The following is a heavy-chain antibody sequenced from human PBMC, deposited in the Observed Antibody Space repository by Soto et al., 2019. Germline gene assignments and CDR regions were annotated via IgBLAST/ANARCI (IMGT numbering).Heavy chain of an antibody. Sequence: GGSLSLSCAASGFSFSSYGMEWVSLAPGKGLEWVAATTYDGGIKHYVDSVKGRFTISRDNSKSTLYLQMNSLRVEDTATYYCAGALENPYFYYGLNVWGQGTTATVSS. CDR1: GFSFSSYG. CDR3: AGALENPYFYYGLNV. J-gene: IGHJ6*02. V-gene: IGHV3-30*03. D-gene: IGHD1-1*01. CDR2: TTYDGGIK.